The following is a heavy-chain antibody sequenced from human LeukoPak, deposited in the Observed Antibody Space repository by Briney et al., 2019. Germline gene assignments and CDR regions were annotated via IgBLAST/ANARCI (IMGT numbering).Heavy chain of an antibody. D-gene: IGHD3-9*01. CDR2: ISGSGGST. CDR1: GFTFSNFG. J-gene: IGHJ4*02. V-gene: IGHV3-23*01. Sequence: GGTLRLSCAASGFTFSNFGMSWVRQAPGKGLEWVSAISGSGGSTYYADSVKGRFTISRDNSKNTLYLQMNSLRAEDTAVYYCAKGRYYDILTGYYNDYWGQGTLVTVSS. CDR3: AKGRYYDILTGYYNDY.